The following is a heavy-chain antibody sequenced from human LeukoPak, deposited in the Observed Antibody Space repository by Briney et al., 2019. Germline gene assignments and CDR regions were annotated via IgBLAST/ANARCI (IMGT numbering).Heavy chain of an antibody. J-gene: IGHJ4*02. CDR3: ARGDSALESYYGGAAVFYY. CDR1: GGSISSSSYY. Sequence: SETLSLTCTVSGGSISSSSYYWGWIRQPPGKGLEWIGSIYYSGSPYYNPSLKSRVTISVDTSKKQLSLKLSSVTAADTAVYYCARGDSALESYYGGAAVFYYWGQGTLVTVSS. CDR2: IYYSGSP. V-gene: IGHV4-39*07. D-gene: IGHD1-26*01.